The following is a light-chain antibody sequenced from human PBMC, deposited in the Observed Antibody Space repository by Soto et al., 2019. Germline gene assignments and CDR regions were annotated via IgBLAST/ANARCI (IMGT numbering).Light chain of an antibody. CDR2: KAS. J-gene: IGKJ1*01. CDR3: QQFAISTT. CDR1: QTISSW. V-gene: IGKV1-5*03. Sequence: DIQMTQSPSTLSGSVGDRVTITCRASQTISSWLAWYQQKPGKAPKLLIYKASTLKSGVPSRFSCSGSGTEFTLTISSLQPDDFATYYCQQFAISTTFGQGTKVEVK.